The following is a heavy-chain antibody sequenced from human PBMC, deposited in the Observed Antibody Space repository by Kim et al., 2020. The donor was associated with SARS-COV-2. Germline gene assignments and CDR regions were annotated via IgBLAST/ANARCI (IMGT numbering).Heavy chain of an antibody. J-gene: IGHJ4*02. CDR2: INSDGSST. V-gene: IGHV3-74*01. D-gene: IGHD6-13*01. Sequence: GGSLRLSCAASGFTFSSYWMHWVRQAPGKGLVWVSRINSDGSSTIYADSVKGRFTISRDNAKNTLYQQMNSLRAEDTAVYYCARDSIEAAGDFDYWGQGTLVTVSS. CDR1: GFTFSSYW. CDR3: ARDSIEAAGDFDY.